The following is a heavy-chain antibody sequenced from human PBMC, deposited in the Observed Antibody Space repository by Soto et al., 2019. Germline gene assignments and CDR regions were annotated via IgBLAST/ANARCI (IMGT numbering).Heavy chain of an antibody. Sequence: QLQESGPGLVKASETLSLTCRVSGGSISSHYWSWIRQPPGKGLEWIGNLYYSGSRIYNPSLNSRVTVSVDPSSNQFSLIMRSVSAADTAVYFCARGLLPNFYYYYMDVWGRGTKVTVS. CDR3: ARGLLPNFYYYYMDV. CDR1: GGSISSHY. V-gene: IGHV4-59*08. CDR2: LYYSGSR. D-gene: IGHD1-7*01. J-gene: IGHJ6*03.